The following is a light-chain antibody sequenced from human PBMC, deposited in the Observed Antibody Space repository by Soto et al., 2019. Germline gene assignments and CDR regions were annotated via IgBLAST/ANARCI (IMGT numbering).Light chain of an antibody. V-gene: IGLV2-14*01. J-gene: IGLJ3*02. CDR3: TSYTSSSTWV. Sequence: QSVLTQPASVSGSPGQSITISCTGTSSDVGRYNYVSWFQQHPGKAPKVMIYEVTNRPSGVSERFSGSKSGNTASLTISGLQSDDEANYYCTSYTSSSTWVFGGGTKLTVL. CDR2: EVT. CDR1: SSDVGRYNY.